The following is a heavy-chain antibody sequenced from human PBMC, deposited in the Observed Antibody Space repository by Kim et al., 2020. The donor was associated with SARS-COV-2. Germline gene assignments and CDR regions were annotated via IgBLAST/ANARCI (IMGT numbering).Heavy chain of an antibody. V-gene: IGHV1-8*01. CDR3: ARGAIADPLRYDY. Sequence: KYQSRVTMTRNTSRSTAYMELSSLRSEDTAVYYCARGAIADPLRYDYWGQGTLVTVSS. D-gene: IGHD6-13*01. J-gene: IGHJ4*02.